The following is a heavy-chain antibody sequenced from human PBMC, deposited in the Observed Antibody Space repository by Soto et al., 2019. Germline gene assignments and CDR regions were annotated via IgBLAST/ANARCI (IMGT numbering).Heavy chain of an antibody. D-gene: IGHD6-19*01. CDR1: GGSISSGDYY. CDR2: IYYSGST. J-gene: IGHJ6*02. CDR3: ARDRKWGSGWYNYYYGMDV. Sequence: SETLSLTCTVSGGSISSGDYYWSWIRQPPGKGLEWIGYIYYSGSTYYNPSLKSRVTISVDTSKNQFSLKLSSVTAADTAVYYCARDRKWGSGWYNYYYGMDVWGQGTTVTVSS. V-gene: IGHV4-30-4*01.